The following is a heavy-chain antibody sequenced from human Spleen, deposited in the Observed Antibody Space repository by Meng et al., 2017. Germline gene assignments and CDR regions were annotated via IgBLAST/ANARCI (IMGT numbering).Heavy chain of an antibody. CDR2: ISSSGSTI. D-gene: IGHD5-18*01. Sequence: GGSLRLSCAASGFTFSDYYMSWIRQAPGKGLEWVSYISSSGSTIYYADSVKGRFTISRDNAKNSLYLQMNSLRAEDTAVYYCARDFLDTAMVTFYYYYGMDVWGQGTTVTVSS. CDR1: GFTFSDYY. CDR3: ARDFLDTAMVTFYYYYGMDV. V-gene: IGHV3-11*01. J-gene: IGHJ6*02.